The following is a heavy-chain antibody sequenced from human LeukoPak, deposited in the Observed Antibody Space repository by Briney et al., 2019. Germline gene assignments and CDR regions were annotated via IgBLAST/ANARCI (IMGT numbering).Heavy chain of an antibody. CDR1: GGSISSSSYY. J-gene: IGHJ4*02. CDR3: ARHDYDFRSGSTRYFDY. CDR2: IYYSGST. D-gene: IGHD3-3*01. V-gene: IGHV4-39*01. Sequence: SETLSLTCTVSGGSISSSSYYWGWIRQPPGKGLEWIGSIYYSGSTYYNPSLKSRVTISVDTSKNQFSLKLSSVTAADTAVYYCARHDYDFRSGSTRYFDYWGQGTLVTVSS.